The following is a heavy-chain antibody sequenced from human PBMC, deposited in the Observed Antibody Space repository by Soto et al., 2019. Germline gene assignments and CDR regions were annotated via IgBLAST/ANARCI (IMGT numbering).Heavy chain of an antibody. D-gene: IGHD3-3*01. CDR1: GFTFSSYA. CDR3: AKESRDYDFWSGHIPFDD. J-gene: IGHJ4*02. CDR2: ISGSGGST. V-gene: IGHV3-23*01. Sequence: GGSLRLSCAASGFTFSSYAMSWVRQAPGKGLEWVSAISGSGGSTYYADSVKGRFTISRDNSKNTLYLQMNSLRAEDTAVYYCAKESRDYDFWSGHIPFDDWGQGTLVTVSS.